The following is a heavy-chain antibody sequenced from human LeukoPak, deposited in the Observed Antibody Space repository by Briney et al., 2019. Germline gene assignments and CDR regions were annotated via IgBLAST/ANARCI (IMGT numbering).Heavy chain of an antibody. CDR2: INHSGST. J-gene: IGHJ6*03. CDR3: ARLKGGYSYGYHYYYYYMDV. D-gene: IGHD5-18*01. Sequence: SETLSLTCAVYGGYFSGYYWSWIRQAPGKGLEWIGEINHSGSTNYNPSLKSRVTISVDTSKNQFSLKLSSVTAADTAVYYCARLKGGYSYGYHYYYYYMDVWGKGTTVTISS. V-gene: IGHV4-34*01. CDR1: GGYFSGYY.